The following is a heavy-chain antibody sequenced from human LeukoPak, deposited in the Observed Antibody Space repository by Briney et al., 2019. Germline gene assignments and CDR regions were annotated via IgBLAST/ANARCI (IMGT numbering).Heavy chain of an antibody. Sequence: PSETLSLTCNVSGGSVSRGTYYWGWVRQPPGKTLQWIGSIFHSGSTNVNPSLKSRVTLSADTSKNQLSLSLRPATAADTAVYYCARETRGPGGYYDSSGYHFDYWGQGTLVTVSS. CDR3: ARETRGPGGYYDSSGYHFDY. CDR1: GGSVSRGTYY. V-gene: IGHV4-39*07. J-gene: IGHJ4*02. D-gene: IGHD3-22*01. CDR2: IFHSGST.